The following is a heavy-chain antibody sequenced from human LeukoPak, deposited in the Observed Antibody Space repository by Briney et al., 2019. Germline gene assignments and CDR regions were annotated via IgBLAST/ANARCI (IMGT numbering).Heavy chain of an antibody. CDR1: GGSISSGGYY. CDR2: IYYCGST. V-gene: IGHV4-31*03. Sequence: SQTLSLTCTVSGGSISSGGYYWRWIPQHPGTGLDWIGYIYYCGSTYYNPSLKSRVTMSVDTSKNQCSLKLSSVTAADTAVYYWARHGSSCSWFGPWGQGTLVTVSS. CDR3: ARHGSSCSWFGP. D-gene: IGHD6-13*01. J-gene: IGHJ5*02.